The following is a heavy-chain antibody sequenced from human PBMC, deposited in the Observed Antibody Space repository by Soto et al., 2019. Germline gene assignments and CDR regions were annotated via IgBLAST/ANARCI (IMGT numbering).Heavy chain of an antibody. CDR3: ARGVVAATPFDY. Sequence: VQLVESGGGLVQPGRSLRLSCAASGFTFDDYAMHWVRQAPGKGLEWVSGISWNSGSIGYADSVKGRFTISRDNAKNSLYLQMNSLRAEDTALYYCARGVVAATPFDYWGQGTLVTVSS. CDR2: ISWNSGSI. V-gene: IGHV3-9*01. D-gene: IGHD2-15*01. J-gene: IGHJ4*02. CDR1: GFTFDDYA.